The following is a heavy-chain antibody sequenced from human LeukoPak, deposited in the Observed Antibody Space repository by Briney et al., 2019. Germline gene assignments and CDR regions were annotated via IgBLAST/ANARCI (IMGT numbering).Heavy chain of an antibody. J-gene: IGHJ4*02. D-gene: IGHD3-9*01. Sequence: GGSLRLSCTASGFTFGDYAMSWFRQAPGKGLEWVGFIRSKAYGGTTEYAASVKGRFTISRDDSKSITYLQMNSLKTEDTAVYYCTREYFDWLFLDYWGQGTLVTVSS. CDR2: IRSKAYGGTT. V-gene: IGHV3-49*03. CDR1: GFTFGDYA. CDR3: TREYFDWLFLDY.